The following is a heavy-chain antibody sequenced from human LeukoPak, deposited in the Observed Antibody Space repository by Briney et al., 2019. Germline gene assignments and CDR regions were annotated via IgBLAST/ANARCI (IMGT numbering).Heavy chain of an antibody. D-gene: IGHD3-22*01. CDR3: ARREITMIVVVTYNWFDP. Sequence: GGSLRLSCAASGFTFSSYGMHWVRQAPGKGLEWVAFIRYDGSNKYYADSVKGRFTISRDNSKNTLYLQMNSLRAEDTAVYYCARREITMIVVVTYNWFDPWGQGTLVTVSS. V-gene: IGHV3-30*02. CDR1: GFTFSSYG. CDR2: IRYDGSNK. J-gene: IGHJ5*02.